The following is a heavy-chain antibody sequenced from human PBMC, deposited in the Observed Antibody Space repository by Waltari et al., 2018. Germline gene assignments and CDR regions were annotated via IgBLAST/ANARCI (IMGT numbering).Heavy chain of an antibody. CDR1: GYTFFDYY. CDR2: INPRTGDT. Sequence: QVRLVQSGAEVKRPGTSVKVSCKASGYTFFDYYIHWVRLAPGQGLEWMGWINPRTGDTRYIKNFQARVTMTSDTSQNTAFMEIRSLTYDDTAVYYCARSPMKVAAYYFHGLDVWGQGTTVKASS. J-gene: IGHJ6*01. CDR3: ARSPMKVAAYYFHGLDV. D-gene: IGHD6-19*01. V-gene: IGHV1-2*02.